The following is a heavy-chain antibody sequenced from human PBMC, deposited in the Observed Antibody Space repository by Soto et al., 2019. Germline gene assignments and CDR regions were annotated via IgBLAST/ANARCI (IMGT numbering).Heavy chain of an antibody. V-gene: IGHV3-30*03. D-gene: IGHD1-26*01. CDR1: GFTFSSYG. Sequence: GGSLRLSCVASGFTFSSYGMHWVRQAPGKGLEWVAIISYDGSNTYYADSVKGRFTISRDNSKNTLYLQMNSLRAEDTAVYYCARDWSVDPWGYFDYWGQGTLVTVSS. J-gene: IGHJ4*02. CDR2: ISYDGSNT. CDR3: ARDWSVDPWGYFDY.